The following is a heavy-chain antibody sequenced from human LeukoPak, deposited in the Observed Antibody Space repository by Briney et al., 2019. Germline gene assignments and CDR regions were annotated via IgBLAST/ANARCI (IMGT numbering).Heavy chain of an antibody. D-gene: IGHD5-24*01. CDR3: ARHGSGGRWLQWDS. CDR1: GYSISSSNW. CDR2: IYYTGST. J-gene: IGHJ4*02. V-gene: IGHV4-28*01. Sequence: SDTLSLTCAVSGYSISSSNWWSWIRQPPGKGLEWIGFIYYTGSTNYNPSLQSRVTISVDTSMNQFSLRLSSVTAADTAFYYCARHGSGGRWLQWDSWGQGTLVTVSS.